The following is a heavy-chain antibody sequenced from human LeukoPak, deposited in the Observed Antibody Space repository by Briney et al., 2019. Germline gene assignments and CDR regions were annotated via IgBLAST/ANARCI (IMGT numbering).Heavy chain of an antibody. V-gene: IGHV3-66*01. D-gene: IGHD6-19*01. CDR1: GFTVSSNY. CDR2: IYSGGST. Sequence: GGSLRLSCAASGFTVSSNYMTWVRQAPGKGLEWVSVIYSGGSTYYADSVKGRFTISRDNSKNTLFLQMNSLRAEDTAVYYCASSSGWYNSFDFWGLGTLVTVSS. J-gene: IGHJ4*02. CDR3: ASSSGWYNSFDF.